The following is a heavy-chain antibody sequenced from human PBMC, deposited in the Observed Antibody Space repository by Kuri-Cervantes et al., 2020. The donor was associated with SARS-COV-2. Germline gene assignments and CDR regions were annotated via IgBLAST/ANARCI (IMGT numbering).Heavy chain of an antibody. J-gene: IGHJ4*02. CDR2: IYHSGST. CDR1: GYSISSGYY. CDR3: ARGPAHDFWSGHRFDY. D-gene: IGHD3-3*01. V-gene: IGHV4-38-2*02. Sequence: SEILSLTCTVSGYSISSGYYWGWIRQPPGKGLEWIGSIYHSGSTYYNPSLKSRVTISVDTSKNQFSLKLSSVTAADTAVYYCARGPAHDFWSGHRFDYWGQGTLVTVSS.